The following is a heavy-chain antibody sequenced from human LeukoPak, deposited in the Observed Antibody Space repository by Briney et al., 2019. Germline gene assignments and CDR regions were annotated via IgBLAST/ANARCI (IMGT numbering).Heavy chain of an antibody. V-gene: IGHV1-2*04. CDR3: ARGTLTAPRSAFDI. CDR1: GYTFTGYY. CDR2: INPDSGGT. D-gene: IGHD1-14*01. J-gene: IGHJ3*02. Sequence: GASVKVSCRASGYTFTGYYMSWVRQAPGQGLEWMGWINPDSGGTHYAQNFQGWVTMTRDTSISTAYMELSRLRSDDTAVYHCARGTLTAPRSAFDIWGQGTMVTVSS.